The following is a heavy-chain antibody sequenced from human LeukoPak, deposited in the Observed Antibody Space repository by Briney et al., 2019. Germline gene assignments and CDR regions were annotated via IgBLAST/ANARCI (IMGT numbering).Heavy chain of an antibody. CDR2: IYHSGST. Sequence: SETLSLTCTVSGYSISSGYYWGWIRQPPGKGLEWIGSIYHSGSTYYNPSLKSRVTISVDTSKNQFSLKLSSVTAADTAVYYCARDKQQLVPTYCMDVWGKGTTVTVSS. V-gene: IGHV4-38-2*02. J-gene: IGHJ6*03. CDR1: GYSISSGYY. CDR3: ARDKQQLVPTYCMDV. D-gene: IGHD6-13*01.